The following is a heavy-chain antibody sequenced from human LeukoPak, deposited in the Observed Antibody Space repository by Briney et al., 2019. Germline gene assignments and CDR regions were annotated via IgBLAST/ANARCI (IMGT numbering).Heavy chain of an antibody. Sequence: QSGGSLRLSCAASGFTFSSYGMPWVRQTPGKGLEWVAVIWYDGSNKYYADSVKGRFTISRDNSKNTLYLQMNSLRAEDTAVCYCARDLGIAAAWGQGTLVTVSS. J-gene: IGHJ4*02. CDR3: ARDLGIAAA. D-gene: IGHD6-13*01. V-gene: IGHV3-33*08. CDR2: IWYDGSNK. CDR1: GFTFSSYG.